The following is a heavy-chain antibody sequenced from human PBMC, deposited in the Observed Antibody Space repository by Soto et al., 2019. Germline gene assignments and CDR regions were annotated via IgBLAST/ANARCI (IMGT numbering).Heavy chain of an antibody. CDR3: ARAWGGYGDC. CDR2: IYYSGST. V-gene: IGHV4-59*01. J-gene: IGHJ4*02. D-gene: IGHD5-12*01. Sequence: QVQLQESGPGLVKPSETLSLTCTVSGGSISSYYWSWIRQPPGKGLEWIGYIYYSGSTNYNPSLKSGVSISVDTSKDQFSLKLSSVTAADTAVYYCARAWGGYGDCWGQGTLVTVSS. CDR1: GGSISSYY.